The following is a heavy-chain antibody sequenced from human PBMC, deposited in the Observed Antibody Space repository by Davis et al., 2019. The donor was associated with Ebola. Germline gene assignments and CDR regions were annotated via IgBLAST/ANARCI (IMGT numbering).Heavy chain of an antibody. D-gene: IGHD3-3*01. J-gene: IGHJ5*02. CDR3: ASSGVRFLEWLFQNWFDP. CDR2: IYYSGST. V-gene: IGHV4-39*01. CDR1: GGSISSYY. Sequence: SETLSLTCTVSGGSISSYYWGWIRQPPGKGLEWIGSIYYSGSTYYNPSLKSRVTISVDPSKNQFSLKLSSVTAADTAVYYCASSGVRFLEWLFQNWFDPWGQGTLVTVSS.